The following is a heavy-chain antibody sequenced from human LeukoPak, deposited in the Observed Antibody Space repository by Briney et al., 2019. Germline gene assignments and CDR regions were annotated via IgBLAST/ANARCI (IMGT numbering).Heavy chain of an antibody. CDR3: ARALVPQRYCSSTSCQDPLLFYYYYYMDV. J-gene: IGHJ6*03. D-gene: IGHD2-2*01. Sequence: GGSLRLSCAASGFIFSDFYMSWIRQAPGKGLEWVSHISNIDDTMHYADSVKGRFSISRDNAKNSLYLQMNSLRAEDTAVYYCARALVPQRYCSSTSCQDPLLFYYYYYMDVWGKGTTVTVSS. CDR2: ISNIDDTM. CDR1: GFIFSDFY. V-gene: IGHV3-11*04.